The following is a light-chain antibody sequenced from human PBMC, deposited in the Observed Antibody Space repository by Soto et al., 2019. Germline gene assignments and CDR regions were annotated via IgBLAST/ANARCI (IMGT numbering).Light chain of an antibody. Sequence: DVVMTQTPLSLLVAPGQPASISCKSSQSLLHITGETFLFWYLQKPGQSPQLLIYEVSTRVSGVPDRFSGSGSGTDFTLEISRVETADVGIYSCMQSTQLPPTFGQGTRLGIE. CDR1: QSLLHITGETF. J-gene: IGKJ5*01. V-gene: IGKV2D-29*02. CDR2: EVS. CDR3: MQSTQLPPT.